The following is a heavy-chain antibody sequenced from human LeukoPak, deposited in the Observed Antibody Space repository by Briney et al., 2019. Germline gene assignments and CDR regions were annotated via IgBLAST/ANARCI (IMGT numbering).Heavy chain of an antibody. D-gene: IGHD2-2*01. CDR1: GGTFSSYA. CDR3: ARDPQGYCSSTSCRDFGLSGMDV. J-gene: IGHJ6*02. CDR2: IIPIFGTA. V-gene: IGHV1-69*13. Sequence: ASVKVSCKASGGTFSSYAISWVRQAPGQGLEWMGGIIPIFGTANYAQKFQGRVTITADESTSTAYMELSSLRSEDTAVYYCARDPQGYCSSTSCRDFGLSGMDVWGQGTTVTVSS.